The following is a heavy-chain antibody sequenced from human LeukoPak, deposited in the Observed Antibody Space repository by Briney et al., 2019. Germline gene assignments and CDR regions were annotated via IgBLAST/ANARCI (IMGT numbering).Heavy chain of an antibody. CDR2: IYPGDSDT. CDR1: GYSFTSYW. D-gene: IGHD3-3*01. J-gene: IGHJ4*02. CDR3: ARGSRITIFGVVTSFDY. Sequence: GESLKISCKGSGYSFTSYWIGWVRQMPGKGLEWMGIIYPGDSDTRYSPSFQGQVTISADKSISTAYLQWSSLKASDTAMYYCARGSRITIFGVVTSFDYWGQGPLVTVSS. V-gene: IGHV5-51*01.